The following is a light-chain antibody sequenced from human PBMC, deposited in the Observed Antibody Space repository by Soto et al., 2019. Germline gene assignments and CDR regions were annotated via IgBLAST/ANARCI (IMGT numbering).Light chain of an antibody. Sequence: EIVLTQSPATLSLSPGERATLSCRASQNIDSYLAWYQQKPGQAPRLLIYDASNRATGIPARFSGSGSGTDFTLTIRSLEREDFAVYYCQLRSSWPLTFGGGTKVEIK. CDR1: QNIDSY. V-gene: IGKV3-11*01. J-gene: IGKJ4*01. CDR2: DAS. CDR3: QLRSSWPLT.